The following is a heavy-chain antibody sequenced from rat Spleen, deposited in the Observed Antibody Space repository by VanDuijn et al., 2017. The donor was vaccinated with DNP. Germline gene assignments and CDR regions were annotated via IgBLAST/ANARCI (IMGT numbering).Heavy chain of an antibody. CDR2: ITSSGGST. D-gene: IGHD1-5*01. J-gene: IGHJ4*01. Sequence: EVQLVESGGDLVQPGRSLKLSCVASGFTFNNYWMTWIRQVPGKGLEWVASITSSGGSTYYPDSVKGRFTISRDNAKNTLYLQMNSVRSVDTATYSCARSGRYRAMDAWGQGTSVTFSS. V-gene: IGHV5-31*01. CDR3: ARSGRYRAMDA. CDR1: GFTFNNYW.